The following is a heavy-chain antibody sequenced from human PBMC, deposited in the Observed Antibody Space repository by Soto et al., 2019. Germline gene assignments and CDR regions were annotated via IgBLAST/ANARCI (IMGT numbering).Heavy chain of an antibody. Sequence: GGSLRLSCAASGFTVSSNYMSWVRQAPGKGLEWVSVIYSGGSTYYADSVKGRFTISRDNSKNTLYLQMNSLRAEDTAVYYCARDSMVREYYYYYYYMDVWGKGTTVTVSS. CDR2: IYSGGST. CDR3: ARDSMVREYYYYYYYMDV. D-gene: IGHD3-10*01. J-gene: IGHJ6*03. CDR1: GFTVSSNY. V-gene: IGHV3-66*01.